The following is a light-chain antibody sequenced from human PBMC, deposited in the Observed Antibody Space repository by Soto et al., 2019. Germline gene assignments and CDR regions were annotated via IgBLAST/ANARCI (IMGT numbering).Light chain of an antibody. CDR3: QQYHNSILM. V-gene: IGKV3-20*01. Sequence: EDVFTQSPGTLSFTPGERATLSCRASQSVSSSHLAWYQQKPGQAPRLLMYGASSRATGIPDRFSGGGSGADFTLTISRLEPEDFGVYYCQQYHNSILMFGQGTKVDIK. CDR2: GAS. J-gene: IGKJ1*01. CDR1: QSVSSSH.